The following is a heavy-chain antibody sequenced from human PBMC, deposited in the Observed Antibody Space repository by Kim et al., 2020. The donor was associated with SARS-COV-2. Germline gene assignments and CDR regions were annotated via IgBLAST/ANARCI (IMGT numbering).Heavy chain of an antibody. Sequence: NPPLKSRVTISVNTSKNQFSLKLSSVTAADTAVYYCARDGPYGQVDAFDIWGQGTMVTVSS. D-gene: IGHD4-17*01. CDR3: ARDGPYGQVDAFDI. J-gene: IGHJ3*02. V-gene: IGHV4-59*01.